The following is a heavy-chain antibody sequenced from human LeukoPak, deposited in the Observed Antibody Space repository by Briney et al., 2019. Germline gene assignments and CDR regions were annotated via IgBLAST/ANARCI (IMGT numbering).Heavy chain of an antibody. CDR1: GFTFSNYG. J-gene: IGHJ4*02. Sequence: GGSLRLSCAASGFTFSNYGLSWVRQAPGKGLEWVSSISGGSDYIFHADSVKGRFTISRDNAKNSLYLQMNSLRAEDTGVYFCAREHPYYYDSSGTALMAEIKYYFDSWGQGTLVTVSS. D-gene: IGHD3-22*01. CDR3: AREHPYYYDSSGTALMAEIKYYFDS. V-gene: IGHV3-21*01. CDR2: ISGGSDYI.